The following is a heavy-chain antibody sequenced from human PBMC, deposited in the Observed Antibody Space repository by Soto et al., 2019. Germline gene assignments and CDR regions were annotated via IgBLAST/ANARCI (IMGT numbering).Heavy chain of an antibody. CDR1: GFTFTRYS. V-gene: IGHV3-21*06. CDR3: ARLPYSAYNRHFDY. Sequence: GGSLRLSCAASGFTFTRYSMNWVRQAPGKGLEWVSSISSTTNYIYYGDSMKGRFTISRDNAKNSLYLEMNSLRADDTAMYYCARLPYSAYNRHFDYWGQGTLVTVSS. CDR2: ISSTTNYI. J-gene: IGHJ4*02. D-gene: IGHD4-4*01.